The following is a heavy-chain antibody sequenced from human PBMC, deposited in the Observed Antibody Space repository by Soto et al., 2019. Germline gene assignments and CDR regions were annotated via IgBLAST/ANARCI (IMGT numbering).Heavy chain of an antibody. V-gene: IGHV4-30-2*01. J-gene: IGHJ3*02. Sequence: SETLTLICAVAGGYILCRYHHWTRIRQPPGKGLEWIGFIYNSGGTYYNSSLTSRATISVDRSKNHSFMNLTSGNAADTAVSYCATYRTFFQIWGQGTKVA. CDR2: IYNSGGT. D-gene: IGHD3-3*02. CDR3: ATYRTFFQI. CDR1: GGYILCRYHH.